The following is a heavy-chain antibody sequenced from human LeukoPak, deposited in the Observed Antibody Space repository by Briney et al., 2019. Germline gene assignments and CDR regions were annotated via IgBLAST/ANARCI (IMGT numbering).Heavy chain of an antibody. Sequence: GGSLRLSCAASGFTVSGNYMSWVRQAPGKGLEWLSVIHRGGNTYYADSVKGRFTISRDSSKNTVFLQMDSLRAEDTAAYYCARDPGYGLGVDYGDYWGQGTLVTVSS. J-gene: IGHJ4*02. CDR1: GFTVSGNY. CDR2: IHRGGNT. D-gene: IGHD3-10*01. CDR3: ARDPGYGLGVDYGDY. V-gene: IGHV3-66*01.